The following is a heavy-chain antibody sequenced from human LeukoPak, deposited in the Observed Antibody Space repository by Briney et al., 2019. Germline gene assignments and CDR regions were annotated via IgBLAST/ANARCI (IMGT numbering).Heavy chain of an antibody. CDR1: GFTFSSYG. Sequence: GGTLRLSCAASGFTFSSYGMSWVRQAPGKGLEWVSGIRAGGDNTYYADSVKGRFTISRDNSKNTLFLQMNSLSAEDTAVYYCARTLGPITMVRGIDYWGQGTLVTVSS. CDR2: IRAGGDNT. CDR3: ARTLGPITMVRGIDY. D-gene: IGHD3-10*01. J-gene: IGHJ4*02. V-gene: IGHV3-23*01.